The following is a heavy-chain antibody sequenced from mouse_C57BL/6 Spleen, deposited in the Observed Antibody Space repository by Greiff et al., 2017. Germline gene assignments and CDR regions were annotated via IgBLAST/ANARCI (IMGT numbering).Heavy chain of an antibody. V-gene: IGHV1-11*01. CDR3: GRGYSNYVNAMDY. J-gene: IGHJ4*01. CDR1: GYTFTDHI. D-gene: IGHD2-5*01. Sequence: QVQLKESGAELASPGASVTLSCKASGYTFTDHIMNWVKKRPGQGLEWIGRIYPVSGETNYNQKFMGKATFSVDRSSSTVYMVLNSLTSEDPAVYYCGRGYSNYVNAMDYWGQGTSVTVSS. CDR2: IYPVSGET.